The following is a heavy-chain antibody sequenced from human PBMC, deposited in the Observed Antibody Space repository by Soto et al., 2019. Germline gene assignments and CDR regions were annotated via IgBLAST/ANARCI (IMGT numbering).Heavy chain of an antibody. CDR2: IYYSGST. D-gene: IGHD2-21*02. J-gene: IGHJ4*02. CDR3: ARQRTSVVTQAYFDS. V-gene: IGHV4-39*01. CDR1: GDPINNRSYY. Sequence: SETLSLTCTVTGDPINNRSYYWGWIRQPPGKGLEWIGSIYYSGSTYNNPSLKSRVSMSVDTSKNQFSLKLRSVTAADTALYYCARQRTSVVTQAYFDSWGQGSLVTVS.